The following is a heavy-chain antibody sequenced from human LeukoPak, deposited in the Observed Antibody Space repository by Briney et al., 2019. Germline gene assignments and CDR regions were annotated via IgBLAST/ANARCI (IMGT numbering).Heavy chain of an antibody. D-gene: IGHD6-25*01. CDR1: GGSISSGGYY. J-gene: IGHJ4*02. V-gene: IGHV4-30-2*01. CDR2: INHSGST. Sequence: SQTLSLTCTVSGGSISSGGYYWSWIRQPPGKGLEWIGEINHSGSTNYNPSLKSRVTISVDTSKNQFSLKLSSVTAADTAVYYCALAAARQDYFDYWGQGTLVTVSS. CDR3: ALAAARQDYFDY.